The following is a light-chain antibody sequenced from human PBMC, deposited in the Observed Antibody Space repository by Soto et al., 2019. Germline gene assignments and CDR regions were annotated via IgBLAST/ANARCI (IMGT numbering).Light chain of an antibody. J-gene: IGKJ4*01. CDR3: QQYNNWPLLT. V-gene: IGKV3-15*01. CDR2: GAS. Sequence: EIVLTQSPATLSVSPGERATLSCRASQSVSSNLAWYQQKPGQAPRLLIYGASTRATGIPARFSGSGSGTEFTLTISSPQSEDFAVYYCQQYNNWPLLTFGGGTRWIS. CDR1: QSVSSN.